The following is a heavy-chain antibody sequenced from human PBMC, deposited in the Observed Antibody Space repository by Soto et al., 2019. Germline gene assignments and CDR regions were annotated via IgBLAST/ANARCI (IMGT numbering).Heavy chain of an antibody. CDR3: TTDPVTMIVVVPSSG. CDR1: GFTFSNAW. CDR2: IKSKTDGGTT. D-gene: IGHD3-22*01. J-gene: IGHJ4*02. V-gene: IGHV3-15*07. Sequence: GSLRLSCAASGFTFSNAWMNWVRQAPGKGLEWVGRIKSKTDGGTTDYAAPVKGRFTISRDDSKNTLYLQMNSLKTEDTAVYYCTTDPVTMIVVVPSSGWGQGTLVTVPS.